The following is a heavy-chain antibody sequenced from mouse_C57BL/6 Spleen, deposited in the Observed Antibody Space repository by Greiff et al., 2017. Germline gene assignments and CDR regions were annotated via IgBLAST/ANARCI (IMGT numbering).Heavy chain of an antibody. D-gene: IGHD1-1*01. CDR2: IYPGSGST. CDR3: ARGYYGSSYFDY. V-gene: IGHV1-55*01. J-gene: IGHJ2*01. CDR1: GYTFTSYW. Sequence: VKLQQPGAELVKPGASVKMSCKASGYTFTSYWITWVKQRPGQGLEWIGDIYPGSGSTNYNEKFKSKATLTVDTSSSTAYMQLSRLTSEDSAVYYCARGYYGSSYFDYWGQGTTLTVSS.